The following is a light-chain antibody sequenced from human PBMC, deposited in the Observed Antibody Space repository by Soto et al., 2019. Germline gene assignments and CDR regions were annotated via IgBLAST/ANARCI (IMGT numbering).Light chain of an antibody. Sequence: EIVLTQSPGTLSLSPGERAPLSCRASQSVSSSYLAWYQQKPGQAPRILIYGASSRATGIPDRFSGSGSGTDFTLTISRLEPEDVAVYYCQQYGSSPLTLGGGTKVDIK. CDR2: GAS. CDR3: QQYGSSPLT. J-gene: IGKJ4*01. CDR1: QSVSSSY. V-gene: IGKV3-20*01.